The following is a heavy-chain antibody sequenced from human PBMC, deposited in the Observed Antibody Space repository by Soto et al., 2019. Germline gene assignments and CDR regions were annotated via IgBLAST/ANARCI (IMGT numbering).Heavy chain of an antibody. D-gene: IGHD1-26*01. Sequence: VQLVESGGGVVQPGGSLRLSCAASGFIFSTYGMHWVRQVPGKGLEWVAHISYDGSNEHYADSVKGRFTVSRDNAKNTLSLQLTSLRSEDTAVYYCTKEYIVGTTWGYFESWVQGTLVTVSS. CDR1: GFIFSTYG. CDR3: TKEYIVGTTWGYFES. CDR2: ISYDGSNE. V-gene: IGHV3-30*18. J-gene: IGHJ4*02.